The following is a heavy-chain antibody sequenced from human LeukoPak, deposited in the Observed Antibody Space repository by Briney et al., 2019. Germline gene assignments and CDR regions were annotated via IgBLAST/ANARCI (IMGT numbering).Heavy chain of an antibody. CDR3: ARDLVGSSGWDDAFDI. CDR1: GFTFSGYY. D-gene: IGHD6-19*01. V-gene: IGHV3-11*01. J-gene: IGHJ3*02. CDR2: ISSSGSTI. Sequence: GGSLRLSCAASGFTFSGYYMSWIRQAPGKGLEWVSYISSSGSTIYYADSVKGRFTISRDNAKNSLYLQMNSLRAEDTAVYYCARDLVGSSGWDDAFDIWGQGTMVTVSS.